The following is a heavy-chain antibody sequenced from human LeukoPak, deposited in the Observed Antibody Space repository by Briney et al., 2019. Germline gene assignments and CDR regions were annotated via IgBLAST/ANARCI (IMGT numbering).Heavy chain of an antibody. D-gene: IGHD6-25*01. CDR3: ARKRSSVAFDI. Sequence: GGSLRLSCAASGFTFSSYSMNWVRQAPGKGLEWVSSISSSSSYIYYADSVKVRFTISRDNAKNSLYLQMNSLRAEDTAVYYCARKRSSVAFDIWGQGTMVTVSS. V-gene: IGHV3-21*01. J-gene: IGHJ3*02. CDR2: ISSSSSYI. CDR1: GFTFSSYS.